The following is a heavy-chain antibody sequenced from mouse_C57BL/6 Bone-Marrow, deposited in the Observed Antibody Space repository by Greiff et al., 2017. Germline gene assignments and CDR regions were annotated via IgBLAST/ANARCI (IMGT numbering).Heavy chain of an antibody. CDR1: GFTFTDYY. CDR3: ARYGGWSYFDY. D-gene: IGHD2-3*01. Sequence: EVKLVESGGGLVQPGGSLSLSCAASGFTFTDYYMSWVRQPPGKALEWLGFIRNKANGYTTEYSASVKGRFTISRDNSQSILYLQMNALRAEDSATYCCARYGGWSYFDYWGQGTTLTVSS. V-gene: IGHV7-3*01. CDR2: IRNKANGYTT. J-gene: IGHJ2*01.